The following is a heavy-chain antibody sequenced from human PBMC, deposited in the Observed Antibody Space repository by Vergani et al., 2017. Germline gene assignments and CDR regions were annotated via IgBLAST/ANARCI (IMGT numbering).Heavy chain of an antibody. D-gene: IGHD6-19*01. V-gene: IGHV1-18*01. CDR1: GYTFTSYG. CDR2: FSAYNGNT. J-gene: IGHJ6*02. CDR3: ARRLDGSGWLDYYYYYGMDV. Sequence: QVQLVQSGAEVKKPGASVKVSCKVSGYTFTSYGISWVRQAPGQGLEWMGWFSAYNGNTNYAQKLQGRVTMTTDTSTSTAYMELRSLRSDDTAVYYCARRLDGSGWLDYYYYYGMDVWGQGTTVTVSS.